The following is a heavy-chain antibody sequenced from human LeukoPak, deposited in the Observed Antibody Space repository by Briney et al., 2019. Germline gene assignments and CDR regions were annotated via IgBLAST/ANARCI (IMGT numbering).Heavy chain of an antibody. CDR1: GGSISSSSYY. V-gene: IGHV4-39*01. Sequence: SETLSLTCTVSGGSISSSSYYWGWIRQPAGKGLEWIGSIYYSGSTYYNPSLKSRVTISVDTSKNQFSLKLSSVTAADTAVYYCARHSISDIVVVPASYFDYWGQGTLVTVSS. D-gene: IGHD2-2*01. J-gene: IGHJ4*02. CDR3: ARHSISDIVVVPASYFDY. CDR2: IYYSGST.